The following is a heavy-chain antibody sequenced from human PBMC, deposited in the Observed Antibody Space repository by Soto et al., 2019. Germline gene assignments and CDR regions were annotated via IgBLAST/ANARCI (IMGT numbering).Heavy chain of an antibody. CDR2: INHSGST. CDR1: GGSFSGYY. J-gene: IGHJ5*02. CDR3: ARRTSWGLRYLHWFDP. V-gene: IGHV4-34*01. D-gene: IGHD3-9*01. Sequence: QVQLQQWGAGLLKPSETLSLTCAVYGGSFSGYYWSWIRQPPGKGLEWIGEINHSGSTNYNPSLKSRVTISVDTSKNQFSLKLSAVTAADTAVYYGARRTSWGLRYLHWFDPLGQGTLVTVSS.